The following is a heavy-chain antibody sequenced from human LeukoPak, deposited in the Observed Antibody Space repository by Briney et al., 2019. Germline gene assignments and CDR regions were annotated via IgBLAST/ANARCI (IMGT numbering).Heavy chain of an antibody. Sequence: GRSLRLSCAASGFTFSSYGMHWVRQAPGKGLEWVAVIWYDGSNKYYADSVKGRFTISRDNSKNTLYLQMNSLRAEDTAVYYCAKEDGSSWPNYYFDYWGQGTLVTVSS. D-gene: IGHD6-13*01. CDR2: IWYDGSNK. V-gene: IGHV3-33*06. J-gene: IGHJ4*02. CDR1: GFTFSSYG. CDR3: AKEDGSSWPNYYFDY.